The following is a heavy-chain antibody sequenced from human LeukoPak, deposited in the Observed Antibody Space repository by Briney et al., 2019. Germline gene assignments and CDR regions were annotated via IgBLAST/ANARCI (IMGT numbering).Heavy chain of an antibody. CDR2: ISSSSSLI. J-gene: IGHJ4*02. CDR3: ARGIEADDY. CDR1: GFTFVSYN. Sequence: GGSLRLSCAASGFTFVSYNMNWVRQAPGKGLEWVSYISSSSSLIYYADSVKGRFTISRDNSKNTLYLQMNSLRAEDTAVYYCARGIEADDYWGQGTLVSVSS. V-gene: IGHV3-21*05. D-gene: IGHD2-15*01.